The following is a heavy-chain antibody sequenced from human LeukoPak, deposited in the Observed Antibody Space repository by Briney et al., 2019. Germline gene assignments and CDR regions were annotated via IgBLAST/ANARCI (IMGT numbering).Heavy chain of an antibody. V-gene: IGHV3-13*01. CDR1: GFTFSSYD. CDR2: IGTAGDT. CDR3: ARGKYYYDSSGYFNFDY. D-gene: IGHD3-22*01. Sequence: GGSLRLSCAASGFTFSSYDMHWVRQATGKGLEWVSAIGTAGDTYYPGSVKGRFTISRENAKNSLYLQMNSLRAGDTAVYYCARGKYYYDSSGYFNFDYWGQGTLVTVSS. J-gene: IGHJ4*02.